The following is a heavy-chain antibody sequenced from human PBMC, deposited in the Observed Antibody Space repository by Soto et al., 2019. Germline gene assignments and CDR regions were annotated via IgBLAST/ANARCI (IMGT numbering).Heavy chain of an antibody. Sequence: QVQLVQSGAEVKKPGASVKVSCKASGYTFTSYYMHWVRQAPGQGLEWMGIINPSGGSTSYAQKYQGRVTMFRDTSASTVYMEMSSLRSEDTAVYYCARVKDSSGWYGGADYYYYYGMDVWGQGTTVTVSS. D-gene: IGHD6-19*01. V-gene: IGHV1-46*01. CDR3: ARVKDSSGWYGGADYYYYYGMDV. CDR2: INPSGGST. J-gene: IGHJ6*02. CDR1: GYTFTSYY.